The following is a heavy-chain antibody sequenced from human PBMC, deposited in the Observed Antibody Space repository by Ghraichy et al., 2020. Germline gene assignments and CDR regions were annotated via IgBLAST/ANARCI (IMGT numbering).Heavy chain of an antibody. J-gene: IGHJ4*02. CDR3: VGGNDYHLHS. Sequence: GSLRLSCEVSGYSISRSTWWNWVRRPPGKGLEWVGGIYHSGGASYTPSLKSRVTISVDKSKNHFSLNLNCVTAADTAVYYCVGGNDYHLHSWGQGSLVTVSS. CDR1: GYSISRSTW. D-gene: IGHD4-23*01. CDR2: IYHSGGA. V-gene: IGHV4-4*02.